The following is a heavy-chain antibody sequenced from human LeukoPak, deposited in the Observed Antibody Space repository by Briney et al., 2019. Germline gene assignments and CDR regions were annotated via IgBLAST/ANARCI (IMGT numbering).Heavy chain of an antibody. J-gene: IGHJ2*01. Sequence: GGSLRLSCAASGFTFSTYTMHWVRQAPGKGLEWVAVIFYDGTSKYYADSVKGRFTFSRDNSENTLYLQMNTLRAEDTAVYYCARAESSNWYWYFDLWGRGTLVTVSS. CDR1: GFTFSTYT. CDR2: IFYDGTSK. CDR3: ARAESSNWYWYFDL. V-gene: IGHV3-30*07. D-gene: IGHD6-13*01.